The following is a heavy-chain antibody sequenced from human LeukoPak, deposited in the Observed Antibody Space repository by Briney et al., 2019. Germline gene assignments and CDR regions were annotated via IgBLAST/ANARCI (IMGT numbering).Heavy chain of an antibody. D-gene: IGHD3-22*01. CDR2: IIPILGIA. CDR3: NYYDSSGYYYPLDS. V-gene: IGHV1-69*04. CDR1: GGTFSSYA. J-gene: IGHJ4*02. Sequence: SVKVSCKASGGTFSSYAISWVRQAPGQGVEWMGRIIPILGIANYAQKFQGRVTITADKSTSTAYMELSSLRSEDTAVYYCNYYDSSGYYYPLDSWGQGTLVTVSS.